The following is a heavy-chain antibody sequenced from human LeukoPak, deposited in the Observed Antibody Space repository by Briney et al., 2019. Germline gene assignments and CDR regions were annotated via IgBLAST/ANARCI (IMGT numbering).Heavy chain of an antibody. CDR3: AASRRGYSYDYFDY. J-gene: IGHJ4*02. CDR1: GFTFSSYG. V-gene: IGHV3-33*01. CDR2: IWYDGGNK. Sequence: GGSLRLSCAASGFTFSSYGMHWVRQAPGKGLEWVAVIWYDGGNKYYADSVKGRFTISRDNSKNTLYLQMNSLRAEDTAVYYCAASRRGYSYDYFDYWGQGTLVTVSS. D-gene: IGHD5-18*01.